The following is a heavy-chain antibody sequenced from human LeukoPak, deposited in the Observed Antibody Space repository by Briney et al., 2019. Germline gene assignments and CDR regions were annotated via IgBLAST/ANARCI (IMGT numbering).Heavy chain of an antibody. CDR2: IWDDGSNK. J-gene: IGHJ2*01. Sequence: TLSCKVSGGTFSSYATGWLRQAPGQGLEWGAVIWDDGSNKYYAESVKGRFAIPRDISKNMLYLQMNSLRVEDTAIYYEEKEREGQDWDFDHWGQGTLVTVSS. D-gene: IGHD1-26*01. V-gene: IGHV3-33*06. CDR3: EKEREGQDWDFDH. CDR1: GGTFSSYA.